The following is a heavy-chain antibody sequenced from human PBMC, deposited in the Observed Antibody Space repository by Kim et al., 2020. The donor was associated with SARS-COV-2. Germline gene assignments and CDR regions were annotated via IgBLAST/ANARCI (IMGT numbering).Heavy chain of an antibody. D-gene: IGHD3-16*01. CDR1: GFTLTNAY. CDR3: QSFVSASYGVDV. J-gene: IGHJ6*02. CDR2: IKSKTDGGTA. V-gene: IGHV3-15*01. Sequence: GGSLRLSCAASGFTLTNAYMSWVRQAPVKGLEWVGLIKSKTDGGTAHYAAPVKGRFTISRDDSKNTLYLQMNSLKAEDTAVYYCQSFVSASYGVDVWGQG.